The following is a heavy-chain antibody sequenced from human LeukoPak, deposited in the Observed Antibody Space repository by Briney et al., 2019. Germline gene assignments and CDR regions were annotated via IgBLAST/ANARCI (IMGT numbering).Heavy chain of an antibody. J-gene: IGHJ4*02. CDR1: GFTFSDYY. D-gene: IGHD2-2*01. Sequence: GGSLRLSCAASGFTFSDYYMSWIRQAPGKGLEWVSYISSSGSTIYYADSVKGRFTISRDNAKNSLYLQMNSLRAEDTAVYYCARDPDCGSNGCQTPPFEYWGQGTLVTVSS. CDR3: ARDPDCGSNGCQTPPFEY. V-gene: IGHV3-11*04. CDR2: ISSSGSTI.